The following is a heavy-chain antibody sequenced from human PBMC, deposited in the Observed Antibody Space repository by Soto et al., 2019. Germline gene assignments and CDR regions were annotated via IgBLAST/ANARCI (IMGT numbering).Heavy chain of an antibody. V-gene: IGHV3-21*01. CDR3: ARDRPSYSSSSYYYGMDV. J-gene: IGHJ6*02. CDR1: GFTFSSYS. CDR2: ISSSSSYI. D-gene: IGHD6-6*01. Sequence: GWSLRLSCAASGFTFSSYSMNWVRQAPGKGLEWVSSISSSSSYIYYADSVKGRFTISRDNAKNSLYLQMNSLRAEDTAVYYCARDRPSYSSSSYYYGMDVWGQGTTVTVSS.